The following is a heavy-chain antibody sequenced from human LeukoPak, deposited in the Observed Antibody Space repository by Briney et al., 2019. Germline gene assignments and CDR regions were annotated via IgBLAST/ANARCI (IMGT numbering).Heavy chain of an antibody. CDR1: GYTFTSYG. D-gene: IGHD1-26*01. Sequence: ASVKVSCKASGYTFTSYGISWVRQAPGQGLEWMGWISAYNGNTNYAQKLQGRVTITRNTSISTAYMELSSLRSEDTAVYYCARGRVAVGSREVDYWGQGTLVTVSS. V-gene: IGHV1-18*01. CDR2: ISAYNGNT. CDR3: ARGRVAVGSREVDY. J-gene: IGHJ4*02.